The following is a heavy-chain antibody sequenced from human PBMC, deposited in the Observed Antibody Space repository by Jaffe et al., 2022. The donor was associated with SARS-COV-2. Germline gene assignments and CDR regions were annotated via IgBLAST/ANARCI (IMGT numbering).Heavy chain of an antibody. Sequence: QVQLVESGGGVVQPGRSLRLSCAVSGFTFSNYGMHWVRQAPGKGLEWVAVISYDGRNKYYADSVKGRFTISRDNSKNTLDLQMNSLRAEDTAVYYCAKGQWLLASYFDYWGQGTLVTVSS. D-gene: IGHD3-22*01. V-gene: IGHV3-30*18. CDR2: ISYDGRNK. CDR1: GFTFSNYG. J-gene: IGHJ4*02. CDR3: AKGQWLLASYFDY.